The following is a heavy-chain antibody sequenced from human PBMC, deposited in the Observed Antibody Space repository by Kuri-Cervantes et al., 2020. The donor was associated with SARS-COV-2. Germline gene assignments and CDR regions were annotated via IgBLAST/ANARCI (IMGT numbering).Heavy chain of an antibody. CDR3: ARASGYDFWSGYNYYYYYMDV. CDR2: ISSSSSYI. D-gene: IGHD3-3*01. CDR1: GFTFSSYS. Sequence: GESLKISCAASGFTFSSYSMNWVRQAPVKGLEWVSSISSSSSYIYYADSVKGRFTISRDDAKNSLYLQMNSLRAEDTAVYYCARASGYDFWSGYNYYYYYMDVWGKGTTVTVSS. V-gene: IGHV3-21*01. J-gene: IGHJ6*03.